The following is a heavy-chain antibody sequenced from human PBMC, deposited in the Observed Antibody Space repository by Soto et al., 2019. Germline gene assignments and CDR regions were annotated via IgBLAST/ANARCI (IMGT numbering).Heavy chain of an antibody. D-gene: IGHD6-13*01. J-gene: IGHJ6*02. CDR1: GGSISSSSYY. Sequence: PSETLSLTCTVSGGSISSSSYYWGWIRQPPGKGLEWIGSIYYSGSTYYNPSLKSRVTISVDTSKNQFSLKLSSVTAADTAVYYCARDGGQQLVAGRGMDVWGQGTTVTVSS. CDR3: ARDGGQQLVAGRGMDV. V-gene: IGHV4-39*07. CDR2: IYYSGST.